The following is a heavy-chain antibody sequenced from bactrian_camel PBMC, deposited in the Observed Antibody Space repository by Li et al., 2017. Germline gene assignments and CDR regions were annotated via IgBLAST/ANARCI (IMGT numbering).Heavy chain of an antibody. CDR2: VYSGGGSI. D-gene: IGHD1*01. CDR3: ATDVSGWYGSNY. V-gene: IGHV3S40*01. CDR1: GFTFSSHN. Sequence: VQLVESGGGLVQPGESLRLSCAASGFTFSSHNMNWVRQAPGKGLEWVSGVYSGGGSIGYADSVKGRFTISRDNAENTLYLQMNSLKTEDTAVYYCATDVSGWYGSNYWGQGTQVTVS. J-gene: IGHJ4*01.